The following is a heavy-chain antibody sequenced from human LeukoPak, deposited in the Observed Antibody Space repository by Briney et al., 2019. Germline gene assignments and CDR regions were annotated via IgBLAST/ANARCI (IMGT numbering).Heavy chain of an antibody. CDR2: INPNSGGT. CDR1: GYTFTGYY. Sequence: GASVKVSCKASGYTFTGYYMHWVRQAPGQGLEWMGWINPNSGGTNYAQKFQGRVTMTEDTSTDTAYMELSSLRSEDTAVYYCATSERLKQWLVPLYWGQGTLVTVSS. D-gene: IGHD6-19*01. V-gene: IGHV1-2*02. CDR3: ATSERLKQWLVPLY. J-gene: IGHJ4*02.